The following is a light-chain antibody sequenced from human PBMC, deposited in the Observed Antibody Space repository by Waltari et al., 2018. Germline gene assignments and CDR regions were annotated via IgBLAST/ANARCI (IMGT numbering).Light chain of an antibody. J-gene: IGLJ2*01. CDR2: DFT. CDR1: DSDLGSYNS. V-gene: IGLV2-14*01. Sequence: QSAPTQHASVSGSPGQSITISCTGIDSDLGSYNSVSWYRQTPGKAPEVIIYDFTSRPPGVSSRFSGSKSGNTASLTISGLQAEDEGHYYCTSYTTTRLTFGGGTKLTV. CDR3: TSYTTTRLT.